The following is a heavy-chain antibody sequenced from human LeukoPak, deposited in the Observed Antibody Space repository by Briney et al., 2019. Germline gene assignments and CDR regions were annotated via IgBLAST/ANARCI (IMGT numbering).Heavy chain of an antibody. CDR2: IYSSGST. CDR1: GGSISSYY. J-gene: IGHJ4*02. CDR3: ARGPTRYYFDY. V-gene: IGHV4-59*01. Sequence: SETLPLTCTVSGGSISSYYWSWIRQLPGKGLEWIGYIYSSGSTNYNPSLKSRVTISVDTSKNQFSLKLGSVTAADTAVYFCARGPTRYYFDYWGQGTLATVSS.